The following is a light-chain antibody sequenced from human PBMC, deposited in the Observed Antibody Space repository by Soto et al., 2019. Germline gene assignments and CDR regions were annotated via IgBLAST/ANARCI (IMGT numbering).Light chain of an antibody. CDR1: SSDVGSYNY. V-gene: IGLV2-14*01. Sequence: QSALTQPASVSGSPGQSITISCTGTSSDVGSYNYVSWYQQHPGKAPKLMIYEVRNRPSGVSDRFSGSKSGKTASLTIFGLQAEDEADYYCSSFTGTSALILFGGGTKLTVL. CDR3: SSFTGTSALIL. CDR2: EVR. J-gene: IGLJ2*01.